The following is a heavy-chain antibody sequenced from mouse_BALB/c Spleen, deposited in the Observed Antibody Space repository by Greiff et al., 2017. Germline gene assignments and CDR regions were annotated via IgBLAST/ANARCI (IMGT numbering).Heavy chain of an antibody. D-gene: IGHD2-1*01. J-gene: IGHJ4*01. Sequence: VKLVESGPGLVAPSQSLSITCTVSGFSLTSYGVHWVRQPPGKGLEWLGVIWAGGSTNYNSALMSRLSISKDNSKSQVFLKMNSLQTDDTAMYYCARGIYYGNYGAMDYWGQGTSVTVSS. CDR1: GFSLTSYG. CDR2: IWAGGST. V-gene: IGHV2-9*02. CDR3: ARGIYYGNYGAMDY.